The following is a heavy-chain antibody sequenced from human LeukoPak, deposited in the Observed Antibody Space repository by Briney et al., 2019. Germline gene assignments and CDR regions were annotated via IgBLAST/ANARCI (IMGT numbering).Heavy chain of an antibody. CDR3: ARHGGDYGGDSGTYYFDS. D-gene: IGHD4-23*01. CDR2: IYYSGST. CDR1: GGSINSDDYY. Sequence: PSQTLSLTCSVSGGSINSDDYYWHWIRQPPGKGLEWIGYIYYSGSTYYNPSLKSRVTISVDTSKNQFSLKLSSVTAADTAVYYCARHGGDYGGDSGTYYFDSWGQGTLVTVSS. J-gene: IGHJ4*02. V-gene: IGHV4-30-4*01.